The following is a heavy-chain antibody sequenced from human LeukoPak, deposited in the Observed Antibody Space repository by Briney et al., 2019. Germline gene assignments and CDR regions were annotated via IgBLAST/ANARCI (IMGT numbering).Heavy chain of an antibody. V-gene: IGHV3-23*01. CDR1: EFTFSSHA. D-gene: IGHD2-21*01. CDR3: AKEMWSASYYGVDV. CDR2: IFGSGAST. Sequence: GGSPRLSCAASEFTFSSHAMSWVRQAPGKGLEWVSTIFGSGASTYYADSVKGRFTISRDNSKNTLYLQMNSLRAEDTALYYCAKEMWSASYYGVDVWGQGTTVTVSS. J-gene: IGHJ6*02.